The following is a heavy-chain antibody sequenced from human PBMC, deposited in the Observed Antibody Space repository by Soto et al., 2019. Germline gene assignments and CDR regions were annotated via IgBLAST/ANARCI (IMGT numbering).Heavy chain of an antibody. V-gene: IGHV4-34*01. Sequence: QVQLQQWGAGLLKPSETLSLTCAVYGGSFSGYYWSWIRQPPGKGLEWIGEINHSGSTNYNPSLKSRVTISVDTSKNQFSLKLSSVTAADTAVYYCARGMGRVYFQHWGQGTLVTVSS. CDR2: INHSGST. J-gene: IGHJ1*01. D-gene: IGHD3-10*01. CDR3: ARGMGRVYFQH. CDR1: GGSFSGYY.